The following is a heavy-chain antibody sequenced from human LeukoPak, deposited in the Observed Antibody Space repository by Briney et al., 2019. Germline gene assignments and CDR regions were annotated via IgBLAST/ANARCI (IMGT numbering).Heavy chain of an antibody. CDR3: ARGPRVSGRLCDY. CDR2: IYYSGST. CDR1: GGSISSSSYY. J-gene: IGHJ4*02. D-gene: IGHD3-3*01. V-gene: IGHV4-39*07. Sequence: SSETLSLTCTVSGGSISSSSYYWGWIRPPPGKGLEWIGSIYYSGSTYYNPSLKSRVTISVDTSKNQFSLKLSSVTAADTAVYYCARGPRVSGRLCDYWGQGTLVTVSS.